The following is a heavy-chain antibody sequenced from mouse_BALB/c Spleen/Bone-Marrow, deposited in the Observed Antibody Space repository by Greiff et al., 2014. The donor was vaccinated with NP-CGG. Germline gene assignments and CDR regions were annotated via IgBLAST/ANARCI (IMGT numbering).Heavy chain of an antibody. V-gene: IGHV1S81*02. Sequence: VQRVESGAELVKPGASVKLPCKASGYTFTSYWMHWVKQRPGQGLEWIGEINPSNGRTNYNETFKSKATLTVDKSSTTAYMQLSSLTSDDSAVYYCARYGNYDATDYWGQGTSVTVSS. CDR3: ARYGNYDATDY. D-gene: IGHD2-1*01. J-gene: IGHJ4*01. CDR2: INPSNGRT. CDR1: GYTFTSYW.